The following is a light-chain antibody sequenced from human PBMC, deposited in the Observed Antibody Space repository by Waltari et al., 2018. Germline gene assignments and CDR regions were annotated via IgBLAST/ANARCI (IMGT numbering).Light chain of an antibody. V-gene: IGLV1-40*01. Sequence: QSVLTQPPSVSGAPGQRVTISCTGSSSNIGAGYDVHWYQQLPGTAPKLLIYDNSSRPSGVRGRFSGSKSGTSASLAITGLQAEDEADYYCQSYDSSLSGCVFGGGTKLTVL. CDR1: SSNIGAGYD. CDR3: QSYDSSLSGCV. CDR2: DNS. J-gene: IGLJ3*02.